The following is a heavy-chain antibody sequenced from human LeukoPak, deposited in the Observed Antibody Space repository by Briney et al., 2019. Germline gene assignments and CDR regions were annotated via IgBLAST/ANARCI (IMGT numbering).Heavy chain of an antibody. Sequence: PSXTQSLTCTVSGGSISSSSYYWGWIRQPPGKGLEWIGSIYYSGSTYYNPSLKSRVTISVDTSKNQFSLKLSSVTAADTAVYYCARHTHYYDSSGYVRWGQGALVTVSS. CDR3: ARHTHYYDSSGYVR. D-gene: IGHD3-22*01. CDR1: GGSISSSSYY. J-gene: IGHJ4*02. V-gene: IGHV4-39*01. CDR2: IYYSGST.